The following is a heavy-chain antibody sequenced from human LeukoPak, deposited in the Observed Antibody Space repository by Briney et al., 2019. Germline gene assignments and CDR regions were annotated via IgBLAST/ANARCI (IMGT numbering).Heavy chain of an antibody. CDR2: IYHSGST. CDR3: ARHTTPPGTRGFDY. V-gene: IGHV4-38-2*02. D-gene: IGHD1/OR15-1a*01. J-gene: IGHJ4*02. Sequence: SETLSLTCTVSGYSISSGYYWGWIRQPPGKGLEWIGSIYHSGSTYYNPSLKSRVTISVDTSKNQFSLRLNSVTAADTAVYYCARHTTPPGTRGFDYWGQGTLVTVSS. CDR1: GYSISSGYY.